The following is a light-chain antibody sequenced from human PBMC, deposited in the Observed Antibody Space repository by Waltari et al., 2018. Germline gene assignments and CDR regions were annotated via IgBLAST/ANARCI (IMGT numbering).Light chain of an antibody. CDR3: QQYDGSSVT. V-gene: IGKV3-20*01. Sequence: EIALTQSPGTLSLSPGERATLSCRASQTITDSWLTWYQRKPGQAPRLLSYGASIRATGIPVRCSGSGSGTDFTLTISRLEPEDFAVYYCQQYDGSSVTFGGGTKVEVK. CDR2: GAS. CDR1: QTITDSW. J-gene: IGKJ4*01.